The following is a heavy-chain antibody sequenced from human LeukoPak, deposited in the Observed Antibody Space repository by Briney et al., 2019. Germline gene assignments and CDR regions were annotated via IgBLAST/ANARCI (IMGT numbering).Heavy chain of an antibody. CDR2: ISSSSSYI. D-gene: IGHD3-10*01. Sequence: GGSLRLSCAASGFTFSSYSMNWVRQAPGKGLEWVSSISSSSSYIYYADSVKGRFTISRDNAKNSLYLQMNSLRAEDTAVYYCARDSMVRGVIPFDYWGQGTLVTVSS. CDR3: ARDSMVRGVIPFDY. CDR1: GFTFSSYS. V-gene: IGHV3-21*01. J-gene: IGHJ4*02.